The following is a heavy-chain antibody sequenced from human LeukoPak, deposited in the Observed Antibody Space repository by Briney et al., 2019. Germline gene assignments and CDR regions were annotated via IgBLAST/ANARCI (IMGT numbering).Heavy chain of an antibody. J-gene: IGHJ6*02. D-gene: IGHD2-2*01. CDR1: GFTVSSNY. V-gene: IGHV3-53*01. Sequence: QAGGSLRLSCAASGFTVSSNYMSWVRQAPGKGLEWVSVIYSGGSTYYADSVKGRFTISRDNSKNTLYLQMNSLRAEDTAVYYCARDVRHQYCSSTSCYAPYYYYGMDVWGQGTTVTVSS. CDR2: IYSGGST. CDR3: ARDVRHQYCSSTSCYAPYYYYGMDV.